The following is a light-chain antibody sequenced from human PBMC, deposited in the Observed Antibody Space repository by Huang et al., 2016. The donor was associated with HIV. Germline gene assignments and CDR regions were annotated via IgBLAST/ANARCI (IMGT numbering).Light chain of an antibody. V-gene: IGKV3-15*01. Sequence: ERVMTQSPATVSLSPGERATLSCRASLSVSTNLAWYQQRHGQAPRLLIYGASTRATGSPARFSGGGSGAEFTLTISSLQSEDFAVYYCQQYDNWPLTFGGGTKVQIK. CDR3: QQYDNWPLT. CDR1: LSVSTN. J-gene: IGKJ4*01. CDR2: GAS.